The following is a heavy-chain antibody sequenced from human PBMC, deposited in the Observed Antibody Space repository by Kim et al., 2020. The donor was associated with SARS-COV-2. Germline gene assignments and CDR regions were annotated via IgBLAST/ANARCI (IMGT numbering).Heavy chain of an antibody. D-gene: IGHD3-22*01. CDR1: GFTVSSNY. CDR2: IYSGGST. CDR3: ASHPVSGYHYFDY. V-gene: IGHV3-53*01. J-gene: IGHJ4*02. Sequence: GGSLRLSCAASGFTVSSNYMSWVRQAPGKGLEWVSVIYSGGSTYYADSVKGRFTISRDNSKNTLYLQMNSLRAEDTAVYYCASHPVSGYHYFDYWGQGTLVTVSS.